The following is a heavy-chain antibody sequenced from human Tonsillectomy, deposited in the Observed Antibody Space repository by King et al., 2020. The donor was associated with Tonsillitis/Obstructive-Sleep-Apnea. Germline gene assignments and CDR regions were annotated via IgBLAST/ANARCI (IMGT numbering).Heavy chain of an antibody. CDR3: ARQIVVVVTASRTYAFDY. CDR2: IYYSGST. D-gene: IGHD2-21*02. J-gene: IGHJ4*02. V-gene: IGHV4-39*01. CDR1: GGSISSSSYY. Sequence: LQLQESGPGLVKPSETLSLTCTVSGGSISSSSYYWGWIRQPPGKGLEWIGSIYYSGSTYYNPSLKSRVTISVDTSKNQFSLKLSSVTDADTAVYYCARQIVVVVTASRTYAFDYWGQGTLVTVSS.